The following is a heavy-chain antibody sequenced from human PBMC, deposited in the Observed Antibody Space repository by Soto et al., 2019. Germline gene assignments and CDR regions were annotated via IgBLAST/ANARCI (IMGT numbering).Heavy chain of an antibody. D-gene: IGHD6-13*01. Sequence: GGSLRLSCAASGFTFSSYAMHWVRQAPGKGLEWVAVISYDGSNKYYADSVKGRFTISRDNSKNTLYLQMNSLRAEDTAVYYCARDTGYSSSWYQAHYYYCYGMDVWGQGTTVTVSS. CDR3: ARDTGYSSSWYQAHYYYCYGMDV. J-gene: IGHJ6*02. V-gene: IGHV3-30-3*01. CDR1: GFTFSSYA. CDR2: ISYDGSNK.